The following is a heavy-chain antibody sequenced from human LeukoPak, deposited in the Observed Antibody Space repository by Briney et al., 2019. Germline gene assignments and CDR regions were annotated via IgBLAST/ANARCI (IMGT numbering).Heavy chain of an antibody. CDR1: GFTFSNAW. CDR2: FSGSA. V-gene: IGHV3-23*01. Sequence: GGSLRLSCAASGFTFSNAWMSWVRQAPGKGLEWISGFSGSAYYADSVKGRFTISRDNSKNTLYLQMDSLRAEDTAIYYCAKDRYYHSSGFYPDYWGQGTLVTVSS. D-gene: IGHD3-22*01. CDR3: AKDRYYHSSGFYPDY. J-gene: IGHJ4*02.